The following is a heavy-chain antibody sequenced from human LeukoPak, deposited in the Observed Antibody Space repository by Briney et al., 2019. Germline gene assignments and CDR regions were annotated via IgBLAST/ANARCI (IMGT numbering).Heavy chain of an antibody. CDR2: IIPIFGTA. D-gene: IGHD6-13*01. Sequence: SVKVSCTASGGTFSSYAISWVRQAPGQGLEWMGGIIPIFGTANYAQKFQGRVTITADKSPSTAYMELSSLRSEDTAVYYCARELAAAGVDAFDIWGQGTMVTVSS. J-gene: IGHJ3*02. CDR1: GGTFSSYA. CDR3: ARELAAAGVDAFDI. V-gene: IGHV1-69*06.